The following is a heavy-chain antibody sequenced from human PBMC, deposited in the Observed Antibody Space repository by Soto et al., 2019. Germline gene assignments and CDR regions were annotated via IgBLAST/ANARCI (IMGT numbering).Heavy chain of an antibody. J-gene: IGHJ4*02. CDR3: VTGSDVLESL. Sequence: QAQLVESGGGLVQPGASLRLSCAASGVTLSKRGIHWVRQAPGKGLQWVAVISSNGSHLFYADSVRGRFTVSRDNGNNTIYLQMNGLKSEDTGVYYCVTGSDVLESLWGQGTLVTVSS. CDR2: ISSNGSHL. V-gene: IGHV3-30*03. D-gene: IGHD6-6*01. CDR1: GVTLSKRG.